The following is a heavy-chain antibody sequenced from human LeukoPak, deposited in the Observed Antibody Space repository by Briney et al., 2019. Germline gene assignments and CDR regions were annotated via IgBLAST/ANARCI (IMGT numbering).Heavy chain of an antibody. CDR3: AKSPTFYGDYDAFHV. CDR2: IYPGDPET. J-gene: IGHJ3*01. V-gene: IGHV5-51*01. D-gene: IGHD4-17*01. CDR1: GYSFNNYW. Sequence: KTGESLKISCKTSGYSFNNYWIGWVRQMPGKGLEWMGIIYPGDPETRYSPSFQGQVTISADKSISTAYLQWSSLTASDTAMYYCAKSPTFYGDYDAFHVWGQGTMVTVSS.